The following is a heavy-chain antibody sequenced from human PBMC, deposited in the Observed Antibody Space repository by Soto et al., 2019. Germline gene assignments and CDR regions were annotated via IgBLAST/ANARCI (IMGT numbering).Heavy chain of an antibody. J-gene: IGHJ6*02. V-gene: IGHV4-59*01. CDR1: GGSISSYY. Sequence: SETLSLTCTVSGGSISSYYWNWIRQPPGKGLEWIGDIYYSGRTNYNPSLKSRATISVDTSKDQFSLRLSSVTAADTAVYYCAGEAGSYGHRYGVDVWGQGXTVTVYS. D-gene: IGHD5-18*01. CDR3: AGEAGSYGHRYGVDV. CDR2: IYYSGRT.